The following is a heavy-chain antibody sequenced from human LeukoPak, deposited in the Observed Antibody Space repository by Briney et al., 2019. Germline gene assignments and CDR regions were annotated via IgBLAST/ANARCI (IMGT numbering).Heavy chain of an antibody. J-gene: IGHJ4*02. Sequence: PSETLSLTCSVSGGSISSNNYYWGWIRQPPGKGLEWIGSIFYSGSTYYNPSLKSRVTIYVDTSKNQFSLKLSSVTAADTAVYYCARSTYYDFWSGYQTDYWGQGTLVTVSS. CDR1: GGSISSNNYY. V-gene: IGHV4-39*07. CDR2: IFYSGST. CDR3: ARSTYYDFWSGYQTDY. D-gene: IGHD3-3*01.